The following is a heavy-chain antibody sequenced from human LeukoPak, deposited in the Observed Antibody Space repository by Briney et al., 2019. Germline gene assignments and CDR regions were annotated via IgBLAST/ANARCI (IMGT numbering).Heavy chain of an antibody. CDR3: AGDRVRVGWFDP. CDR1: GRSLSSYA. CDR2: CTPIFGRA. Sequence: SSVKVSCKSSGRSLSSYAFSWVRQAPGQGLEWMGRCTPIFGRANNAQTFQSRVTTTTDESTRTPYIELSSLRSEDTAVYYCAGDRVRVGWFDPWGEGTPVTVSS. J-gene: IGHJ5*02. D-gene: IGHD4/OR15-4a*01. V-gene: IGHV1-69*05.